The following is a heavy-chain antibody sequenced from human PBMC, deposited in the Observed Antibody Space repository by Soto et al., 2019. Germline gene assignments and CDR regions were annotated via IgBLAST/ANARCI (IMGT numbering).Heavy chain of an antibody. D-gene: IGHD6-13*01. CDR1: GGSFSGYY. J-gene: IGHJ4*02. CDR3: ARLYGSRGPFDY. V-gene: IGHV4-34*01. CDR2: MKHSGST. Sequence: QVQLQQWGAGLLKPSETLSLTCAVYGGSFSGYYWSWIRQPPGKGLEWIGEMKHSGSTNYNPSLKSRVTISVDTSKNQFSLKLSSVTAVDTAVYYCARLYGSRGPFDYWGQGTLVTVSS.